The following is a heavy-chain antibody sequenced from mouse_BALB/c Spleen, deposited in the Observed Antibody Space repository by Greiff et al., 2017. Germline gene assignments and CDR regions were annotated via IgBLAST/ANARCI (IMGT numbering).Heavy chain of an antibody. Sequence: EVKLVESGGGLVQPGGSRKLSCAASGFTFSSFGMHWVRQAPEKGLEWVAYISSGSSTIYYADTVKGRFTISRDNPKNTLFLQMTSLRSEDTAMYYCARGEYGIDYWGQGTTLTVSS. V-gene: IGHV5-17*02. CDR3: ARGEYGIDY. CDR2: ISSGSSTI. J-gene: IGHJ2*01. CDR1: GFTFSSFG. D-gene: IGHD2-10*02.